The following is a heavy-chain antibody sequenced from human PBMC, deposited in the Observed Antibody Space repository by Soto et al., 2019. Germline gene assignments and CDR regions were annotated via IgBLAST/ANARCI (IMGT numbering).Heavy chain of an antibody. CDR3: ATGFCSGGSCPHYGMDV. CDR1: GYTLTELS. J-gene: IGHJ6*02. CDR2: FDPEDGET. V-gene: IGHV1-24*01. Sequence: ASVKVSCKVSGYTLTELSMHCVRQAPGKGLEWMGGFDPEDGETIYAQKFQGRVTMTEDTSTDTAYMELSSLRSEVTAVYYWATGFCSGGSCPHYGMDVWGQGTTVTVSS. D-gene: IGHD2-15*01.